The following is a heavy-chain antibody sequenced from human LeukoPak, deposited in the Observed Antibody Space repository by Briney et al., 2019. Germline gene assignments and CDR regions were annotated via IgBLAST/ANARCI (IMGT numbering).Heavy chain of an antibody. Sequence: GGSLRLSCAVSGITLSNYGMSWVRQAPGKGLEWVSGISGTGGSTNYADSVKGRFTISRDNRKNTLYLQMNSLRAEDTAVYFCAKRGVVIRVILVGFHKEAYYFDSWGQGALVTVSS. CDR3: AKRGVVIRVILVGFHKEAYYFDS. V-gene: IGHV3-23*01. D-gene: IGHD3-22*01. CDR2: ISGTGGST. CDR1: GITLSNYG. J-gene: IGHJ4*02.